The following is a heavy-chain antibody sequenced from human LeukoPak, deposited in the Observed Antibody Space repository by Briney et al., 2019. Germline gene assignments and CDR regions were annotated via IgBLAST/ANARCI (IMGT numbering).Heavy chain of an antibody. CDR3: ARGGAVAGDYYYGMDV. CDR1: GYTFPSYG. Sequence: ASVKVSCKASGYTFPSYGLSWVRQPPGQGLEWVGWISAYSGNTNYAQKLQGRVTKTTDTSTSPAYMELRSLRSDDTAVYYCARGGAVAGDYYYGMDVGGQGTTVTVSS. V-gene: IGHV1-18*01. CDR2: ISAYSGNT. J-gene: IGHJ6*02. D-gene: IGHD6-19*01.